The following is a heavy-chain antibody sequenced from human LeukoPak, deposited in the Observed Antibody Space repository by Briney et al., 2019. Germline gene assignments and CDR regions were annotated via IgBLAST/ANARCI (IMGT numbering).Heavy chain of an antibody. Sequence: GESLKISCKGSGYNFTSHWISWVRQMPGKGLEWMGRLDPSDSYTNYSPSFQGHVTISADTSISTALLQWGSLRASDTAIYYRARLRDGSLDYWGQGTLVTVSS. CDR3: ARLRDGSLDY. CDR2: LDPSDSYT. J-gene: IGHJ4*02. CDR1: GYNFTSHW. V-gene: IGHV5-10-1*01.